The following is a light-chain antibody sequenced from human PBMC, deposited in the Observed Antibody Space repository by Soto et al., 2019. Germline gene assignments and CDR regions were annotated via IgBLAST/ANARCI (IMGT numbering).Light chain of an antibody. V-gene: IGKV3-20*01. CDR1: QTFSSNF. Sequence: EIVLTQSPGTLSLSPGDRATLSCSASQTFSSNFLAWYQQRPAQAPRLLIHGASTRATGITDRFSGSVSGTDFTLTISGLEPEDCAVYYCQQYGTSPATFGQGTKVEIK. CDR2: GAS. CDR3: QQYGTSPAT. J-gene: IGKJ1*01.